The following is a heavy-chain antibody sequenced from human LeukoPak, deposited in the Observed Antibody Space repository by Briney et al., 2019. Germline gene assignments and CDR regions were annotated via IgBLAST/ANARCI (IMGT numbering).Heavy chain of an antibody. Sequence: PSETLSLTCAVYGGSFSGYYWSWIRQPPGKGLEWIGEINHSGSTNYNPSLKSRVTISVDTSKNQFSLKLSSVTAADTAVYYCARAALAIFGLQIYYFDYWGQGTLVTVSS. D-gene: IGHD3-3*01. CDR1: GGSFSGYY. CDR2: INHSGST. V-gene: IGHV4-34*01. J-gene: IGHJ4*02. CDR3: ARAALAIFGLQIYYFDY.